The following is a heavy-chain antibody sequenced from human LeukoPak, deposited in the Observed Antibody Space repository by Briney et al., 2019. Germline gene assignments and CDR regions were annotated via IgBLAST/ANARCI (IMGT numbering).Heavy chain of an antibody. CDR1: GGSIGSGSYS. CDR2: IYTSGST. J-gene: IGHJ4*02. Sequence: PSETLSLTCTVSGGSIGSGSYSWSWIRQPAGKGLEWIGHIYTSGSTNYNPSLKSRVTISVDTSKNQFSLKLSSVTAADTAVYYCARLPPSIAAAADYWGQGTLVTVSS. D-gene: IGHD6-13*01. CDR3: ARLPPSIAAAADY. V-gene: IGHV4-61*09.